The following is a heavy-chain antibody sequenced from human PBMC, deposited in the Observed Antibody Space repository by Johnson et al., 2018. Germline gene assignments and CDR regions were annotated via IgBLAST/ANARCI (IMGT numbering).Heavy chain of an antibody. Sequence: VQLVESGGGLVQPGGSLRLSCAASGFPFSSYWMHWVRQAPGKGLVWVSRSNRDGSSTSYADSVKGRFTISRDNAKNSLYLQMNSLRAEGTAVYYCARGGGAMRAYFLDVWGRGTTVTVSS. J-gene: IGHJ6*03. D-gene: IGHD3-16*01. CDR3: ARGGGAMRAYFLDV. V-gene: IGHV3-74*02. CDR1: GFPFSSYW. CDR2: SNRDGSST.